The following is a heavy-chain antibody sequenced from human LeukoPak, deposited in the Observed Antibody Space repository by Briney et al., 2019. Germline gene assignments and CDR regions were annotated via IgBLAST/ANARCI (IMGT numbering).Heavy chain of an antibody. J-gene: IGHJ4*02. V-gene: IGHV1-8*03. D-gene: IGHD3-22*01. CDR2: MNPNSGNT. Sequence: GASVKVSCKASGYTFTSYDINWVRQATGQGLEWMGWMNPNSGNTGYAQKFQGRVTITRNTSISTAYMELSSLRSEDTAVYYCAAGYYDSSGYYFSDYWGQGTLATVSS. CDR1: GYTFTSYD. CDR3: AAGYYDSSGYYFSDY.